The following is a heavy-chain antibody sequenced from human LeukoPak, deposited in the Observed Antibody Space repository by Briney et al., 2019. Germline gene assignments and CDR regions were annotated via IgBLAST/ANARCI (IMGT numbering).Heavy chain of an antibody. D-gene: IGHD3-3*01. Sequence: GGSLRLSCAASGFTFSSSWMNWVRQSPGKGLEWVGRIRSKANSYATAYAASVKGRFTISRDDSKNTAYLQMNSLKTEDTAVYYCTYAFWSGYYTRNFDYWGQGTLVTVSS. CDR3: TYAFWSGYYTRNFDY. CDR1: GFTFSSSW. V-gene: IGHV3-73*01. J-gene: IGHJ4*02. CDR2: IRSKANSYAT.